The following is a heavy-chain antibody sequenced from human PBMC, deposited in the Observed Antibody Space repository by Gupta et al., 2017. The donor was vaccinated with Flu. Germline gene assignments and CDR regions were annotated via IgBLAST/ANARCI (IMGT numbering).Heavy chain of an antibody. V-gene: IGHV3-21*01. CDR3: ARSFCSGGSCYPDAFDI. CDR1: S. CDR2: ISSSSSYI. J-gene: IGHJ3*02. Sequence: SMHWVRQAPGKGLEWVSSISSSSSYIYYADSLRGRATISRDNAKNSLCLQMNSLGAEDTAVYYCARSFCSGGSCYPDAFDIWGQGTMVTVSS. D-gene: IGHD2-15*01.